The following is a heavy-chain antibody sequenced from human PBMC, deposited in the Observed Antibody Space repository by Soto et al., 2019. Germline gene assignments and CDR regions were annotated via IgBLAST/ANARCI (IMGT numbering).Heavy chain of an antibody. CDR2: IWFDGSRQ. CDR3: ARDLNTGYVGDY. CDR1: GFTFRAAG. J-gene: IGHJ4*02. V-gene: IGHV3-33*01. D-gene: IGHD5-12*01. Sequence: QVQLVESGGGVVQPGTSLRLSCVASGFTFRAAGMHWFRQTPGKGLEWVAIIWFDGSRQYYADSVKGRFTISRDNPGSTLFLQMNDLRIEDTAMYYCARDLNTGYVGDYWGQGALVVVSS.